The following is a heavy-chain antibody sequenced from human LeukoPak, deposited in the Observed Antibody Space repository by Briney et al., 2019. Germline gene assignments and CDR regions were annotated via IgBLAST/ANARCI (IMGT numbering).Heavy chain of an antibody. Sequence: SXXXXXXXAXHWVRQAPGKGLEWVAAISYDGSNKKYADSVKXRFTISRDNXKSTLYLQMNSLRAEDTAVYYCAXXXXXSYXXXXXLVTVSS. CDR2: ISYDGSNK. CDR3: AXXXXXSY. J-gene: IGHJ4*02. CDR1: XXXXXXXA. V-gene: IGHV3-30*04.